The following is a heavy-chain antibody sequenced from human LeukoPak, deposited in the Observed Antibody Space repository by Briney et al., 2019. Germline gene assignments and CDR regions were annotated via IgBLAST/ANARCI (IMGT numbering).Heavy chain of an antibody. V-gene: IGHV3-23*01. CDR2: ISDSGGGT. Sequence: GGSLRLSCAASGFTFSSYWMNWVRQAPGKGLEWVSGISDSGGGTYYADSVKGRFTISRDNSKNTLYLQMNSLRAEDTAVYYCAKLPGRAADYWGQGTLVTVYS. CDR1: GFTFSSYW. CDR3: AKLPGRAADY. J-gene: IGHJ4*02.